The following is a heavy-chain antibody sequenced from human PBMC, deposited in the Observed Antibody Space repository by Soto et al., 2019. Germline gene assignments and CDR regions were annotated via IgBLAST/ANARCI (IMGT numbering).Heavy chain of an antibody. CDR3: ARGGSAQLRYFDWLFDYYYMDV. Sequence: SETLSLTCTVSGGSISSYYWSWIRQPPGKGLEWIGYIYYSGSTNYNPSLKSRGTISVDTAKNQFSLKLSYVTAADTAVYYCARGGSAQLRYFDWLFDYYYMDVWGKGTTVTVSS. D-gene: IGHD3-9*01. J-gene: IGHJ6*03. V-gene: IGHV4-59*01. CDR1: GGSISSYY. CDR2: IYYSGST.